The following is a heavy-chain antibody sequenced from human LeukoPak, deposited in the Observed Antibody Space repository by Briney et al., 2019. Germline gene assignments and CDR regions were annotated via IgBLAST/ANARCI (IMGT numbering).Heavy chain of an antibody. D-gene: IGHD5-18*01. CDR2: INHSGST. V-gene: IGHV4-34*01. CDR1: GGPFSGYY. CDR3: ARKQRGRHTAQDY. J-gene: IGHJ4*02. Sequence: SETLSLTCAVYGGPFSGYYWSWIRQPPGKGLEWIGEINHSGSTNYNPSLKSRVTISVDTSKNQFSLKLSSVTAADTAVYYCARKQRGRHTAQDYWGQGTLVTVSS.